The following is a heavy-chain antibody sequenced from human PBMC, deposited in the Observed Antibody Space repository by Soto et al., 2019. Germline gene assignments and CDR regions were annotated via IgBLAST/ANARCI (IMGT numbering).Heavy chain of an antibody. CDR2: INAGNGNT. CDR1: GYTFTSYA. D-gene: IGHD5-12*01. J-gene: IGHJ4*02. Sequence: QVQLVQSGAEVKKPGASVKVSCKASGYTFTSYAMHWVRQAPGQRLEWMGWINAGNGNTKYSQKFQGRVTITRDTSASTAYMELSSLRDEDTAVYYCARDTELEMATMKSPGLDYWGQGTLVTVSS. V-gene: IGHV1-3*01. CDR3: ARDTELEMATMKSPGLDY.